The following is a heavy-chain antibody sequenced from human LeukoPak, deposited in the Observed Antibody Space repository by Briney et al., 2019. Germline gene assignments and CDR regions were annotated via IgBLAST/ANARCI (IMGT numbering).Heavy chain of an antibody. D-gene: IGHD3-10*02. CDR3: AELGITMIGGV. Sequence: GGSLRLSCAASGFTFSSYWMHWVRQAPGKGLVWVSRINSDGGSTTYADSVKGRFTISRDNAKKTLYLQMNSLRVEDTAVYYCAELGITMIGGVWGKGTTVTISS. V-gene: IGHV3-74*01. CDR2: INSDGGST. J-gene: IGHJ6*04. CDR1: GFTFSSYW.